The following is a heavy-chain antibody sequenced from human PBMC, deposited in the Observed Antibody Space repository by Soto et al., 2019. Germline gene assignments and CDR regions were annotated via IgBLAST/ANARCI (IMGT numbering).Heavy chain of an antibody. D-gene: IGHD2-15*01. CDR2: ITADGGT. V-gene: IGHV3-23*01. CDR3: APLVSCSGGSCQYDAFAI. Sequence: EVQVLESGGGLVQPGGSLRLSCEGSEFTVSGHAMTWIRQAPGKGPEWVSTITADGGTYYADSVKGRFAMSRDTSENTLYFQMNSLGAEDPAAYYCAPLVSCSGGSCQYDAFAIRGQGTMVTVSS. J-gene: IGHJ3*02. CDR1: EFTVSGHA.